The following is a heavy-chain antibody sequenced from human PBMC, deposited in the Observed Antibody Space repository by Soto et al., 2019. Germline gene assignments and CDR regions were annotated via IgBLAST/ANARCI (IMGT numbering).Heavy chain of an antibody. V-gene: IGHV2-5*02. CDR1: GFSLSTSGGG. D-gene: IGHD6-25*01. CDR3: ARWRHNWFDP. J-gene: IGHJ5*02. Sequence: DFGPTLVNQTQTLTLTCTFSGFSLSTSGGGVGWIRQPPGKALEWLALIYWDDDKRYSPSLKSRLTITKDTSKNQVVLTMTNMDHVDTATYYCARWRHNWFDPWGQGTLVTVSS. CDR2: IYWDDDK.